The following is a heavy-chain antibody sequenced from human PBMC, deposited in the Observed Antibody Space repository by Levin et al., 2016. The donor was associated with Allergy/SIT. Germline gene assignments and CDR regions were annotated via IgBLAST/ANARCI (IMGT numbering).Heavy chain of an antibody. CDR1: GFTFSSYA. J-gene: IGHJ5*02. Sequence: GESLKISCAASGFTFSSYAMSWVRQAPGKGLEWVSDTSGSGGSTHYTDSVKGRFTISRDNSKNTLYLQMNSLRAEDTAVYYCAKHHPFQGQNPWGQGTLVTVSS. V-gene: IGHV3-23*01. CDR3: AKHHPFQGQNP. CDR2: TSGSGGST.